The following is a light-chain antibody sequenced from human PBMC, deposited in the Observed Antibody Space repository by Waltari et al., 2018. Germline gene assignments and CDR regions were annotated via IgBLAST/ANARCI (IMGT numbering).Light chain of an antibody. V-gene: IGKV3-20*01. J-gene: IGKJ2*01. CDR1: QSVSSNY. Sequence: TVLTQSPGNLSLSPGERATLSCRASQSVSSNYLAWYQQKSGQAPRLLIYGASTRATGIPDRFSGSGSGTDFTLTISRLEPEDFAVYYCQQYGSSSANTFGQGTRLEI. CDR3: QQYGSSSANT. CDR2: GAS.